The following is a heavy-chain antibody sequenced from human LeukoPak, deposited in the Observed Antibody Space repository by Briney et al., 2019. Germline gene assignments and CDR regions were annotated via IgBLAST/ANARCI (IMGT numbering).Heavy chain of an antibody. J-gene: IGHJ4*02. Sequence: ASVKVSCKASGYTFTGYYMHWVRQAPGQGLEWMGGIIPIFGTANYAQKFQGRVTITADKSTSTAYMELSSLRSEDTAVYYCARDLGFGVAQEIDYWGQGTLVTVSS. CDR2: IIPIFGTA. D-gene: IGHD3-3*01. V-gene: IGHV1-69*06. CDR3: ARDLGFGVAQEIDY. CDR1: GYTFTGYY.